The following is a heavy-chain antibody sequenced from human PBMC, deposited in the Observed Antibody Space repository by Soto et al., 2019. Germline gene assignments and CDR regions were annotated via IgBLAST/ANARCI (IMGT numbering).Heavy chain of an antibody. V-gene: IGHV5-51*01. CDR1: GYSFTSYW. CDR2: IYPGDSDT. CDR3: AKVGDNYYDSSGYYYARGAFDI. D-gene: IGHD3-22*01. J-gene: IGHJ3*02. Sequence: PGEPLKISCKGSGYSFTSYWIGWLRQMPGKGLEWMGIIYPGDSDTRYSPSFQGQVTISADKSISTAYLQWSSLKASDTAVYYCAKVGDNYYDSSGYYYARGAFDIWGQGTMVTVSS.